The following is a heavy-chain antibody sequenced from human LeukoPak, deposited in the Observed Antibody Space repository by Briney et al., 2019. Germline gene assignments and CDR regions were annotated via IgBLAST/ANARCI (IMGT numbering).Heavy chain of an antibody. CDR1: GFTFGDYA. V-gene: IGHV3-49*04. J-gene: IGHJ3*02. Sequence: GGSLRLSCTASGFTFGDYAMSWVRQAPGKGLEWVGFIRSKAYGGTTEYAASVKGRFTISRDDSKSIAYLQMNSLKTEDTAVYYCTGYSGQRITISNHAFDIWGQGTMVTVSS. CDR3: TGYSGQRITISNHAFDI. CDR2: IRSKAYGGTT. D-gene: IGHD3-3*01.